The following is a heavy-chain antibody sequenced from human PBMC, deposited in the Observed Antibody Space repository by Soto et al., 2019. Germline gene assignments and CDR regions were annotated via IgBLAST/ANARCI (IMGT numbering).Heavy chain of an antibody. J-gene: IGHJ4*02. V-gene: IGHV3-23*01. CDR2: ISGSGGST. D-gene: IGHD6-13*01. CDR3: AKASSSWSTGGYFDY. Sequence: EVQLLESGGGLVQPGGSLRLSCAASGFTFSSYAMSWVRQAPGKGLEWVSAISGSGGSTYYADSVKGRFTISRDNSKNTLYLQMNSQRAEDTAVYYCAKASSSWSTGGYFDYWGQGTLVTVSS. CDR1: GFTFSSYA.